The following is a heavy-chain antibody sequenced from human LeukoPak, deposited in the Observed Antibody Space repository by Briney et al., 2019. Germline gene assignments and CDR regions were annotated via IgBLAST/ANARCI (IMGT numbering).Heavy chain of an antibody. CDR3: ARDYLEYGDYGHGT. CDR2: IIPIIGTA. D-gene: IGHD4-17*01. CDR1: GGTFSSYA. V-gene: IGHV1-69*06. J-gene: IGHJ5*02. Sequence: SVKVSCKASGGTFSSYAISWVRQAPGQGLEWMGGIIPIIGTANNAQKFQGRVTITADKSTSTAYTELSSLRSEDTAVYYCARDYLEYGDYGHGTWGQGTLVTVSS.